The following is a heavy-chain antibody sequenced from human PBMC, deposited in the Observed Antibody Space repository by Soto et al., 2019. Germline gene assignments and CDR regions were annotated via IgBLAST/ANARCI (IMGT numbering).Heavy chain of an antibody. CDR3: AREGADTPVXPYYYYYGMDV. CDR1: GFTFSSYS. V-gene: IGHV3-48*02. CDR2: ISSSSSTI. Sequence: PGGSLRLSCAASGFTFSSYSMNWVRQAPGKGLEWVSYISSSSSTIYYADSVKGRFTISRDNAKNSLYLQMNSLRDEDTAVYYCAREGADTPVXPYYYYYGMDVWGQGTTVTVSS. J-gene: IGHJ6*02. D-gene: IGHD3-16*01.